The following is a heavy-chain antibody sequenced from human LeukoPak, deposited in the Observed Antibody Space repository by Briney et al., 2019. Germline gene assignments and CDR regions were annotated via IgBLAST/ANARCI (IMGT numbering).Heavy chain of an antibody. D-gene: IGHD6-13*01. V-gene: IGHV3-9*01. Sequence: QPGGSLRLSCAASGFTFDDYSMHWVRQSPGKGLDWVSGITWNSGSIDYADSVKGRFTIFRDNAKNSLYLQMNSLRAEDTALYYCVKGRRAVADLFDYWGQGTLVTVSS. CDR1: GFTFDDYS. CDR3: VKGRRAVADLFDY. CDR2: ITWNSGSI. J-gene: IGHJ4*02.